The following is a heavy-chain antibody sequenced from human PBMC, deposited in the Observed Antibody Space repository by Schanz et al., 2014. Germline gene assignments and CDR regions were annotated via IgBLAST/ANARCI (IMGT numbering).Heavy chain of an antibody. CDR1: GFTFTDHA. Sequence: EVQLLASGGGLVQPGGSLRLTCLTSGFTFTDHAMSWVRQAPGKGLEWVANLRQEVSEKSYVDSVKHRFTISRDNAKTSLYLETTSRIDEDTAVNYCARENVTWEAFDTWGQWTVVTVSP. CDR2: LRQEVSEK. D-gene: IGHD1-1*01. CDR3: ARENVTWEAFDT. V-gene: IGHV3-7*01. J-gene: IGHJ3*02.